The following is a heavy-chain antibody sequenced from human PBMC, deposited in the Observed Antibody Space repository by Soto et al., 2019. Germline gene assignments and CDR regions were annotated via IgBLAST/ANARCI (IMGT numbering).Heavy chain of an antibody. V-gene: IGHV3-30-3*01. CDR3: ARALGLTGYYIY. D-gene: IGHD3-9*01. J-gene: IGHJ4*02. Sequence: QVQLVESGGGVVQPGRSLRLSCAASGFTFSSYAMHWVRQAPGKGLEWVAVISYDGSNKYYADSAKGRFTISRDNSKNTLYLQMNSLRAEDTAVYYCARALGLTGYYIYWGQGTLVTVSS. CDR2: ISYDGSNK. CDR1: GFTFSSYA.